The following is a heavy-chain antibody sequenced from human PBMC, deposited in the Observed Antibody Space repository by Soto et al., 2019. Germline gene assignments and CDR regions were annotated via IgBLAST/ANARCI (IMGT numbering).Heavy chain of an antibody. CDR3: AIEVFDHRPDY. CDR2: MFASGSS. V-gene: IGHV4-4*02. J-gene: IGHJ4*02. Sequence: QVQLQESGPGLVKPSETLSLTCAVSGDSISSPNWWSWYRQSPGKGLELIGEMFASGSSNYNPSLDGRVTISLDTSKNHFSLKLTSLTAADTAIYYCAIEVFDHRPDYWGPGIPVSVSS. CDR1: GDSISSPNW.